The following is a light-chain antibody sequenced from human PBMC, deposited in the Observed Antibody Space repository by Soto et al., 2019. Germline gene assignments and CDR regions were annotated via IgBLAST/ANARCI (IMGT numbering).Light chain of an antibody. Sequence: QSALTQRASVSGSPGQSITISCTGTSSDVGGYNYVSWYQQHPGKAPKLMIYDVSNRPSGVSNRFSGSKSGNTASLTISGLQAEDEADYYCSSYTSSSTLDVVFGGGTQLTVL. CDR2: DVS. CDR1: SSDVGGYNY. CDR3: SSYTSSSTLDVV. V-gene: IGLV2-14*01. J-gene: IGLJ2*01.